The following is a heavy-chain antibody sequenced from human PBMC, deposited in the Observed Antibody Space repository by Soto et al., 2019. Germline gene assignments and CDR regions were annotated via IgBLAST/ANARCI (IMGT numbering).Heavy chain of an antibody. Sequence: PGGSLRLSCAASGFTFSSYAMSWVRQAPGKGLEWVSAISGSGGSTYYADSVKGRFTISRDNSKNTLYLQMSSLRAEDTAVYYCAKTRYNWNSGFMDVWGQGTTVTVSS. D-gene: IGHD1-7*01. CDR3: AKTRYNWNSGFMDV. CDR1: GFTFSSYA. V-gene: IGHV3-23*01. CDR2: ISGSGGST. J-gene: IGHJ6*02.